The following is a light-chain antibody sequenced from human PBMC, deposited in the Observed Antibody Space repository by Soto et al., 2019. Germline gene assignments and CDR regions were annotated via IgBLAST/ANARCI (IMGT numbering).Light chain of an antibody. V-gene: IGKV3-15*01. Sequence: EIVMTQSPATLSVSPGERATLSCRASQSVGRNLAWYQQKPGQAPRLLIYGASTRATGIPARFSGSGSGTEFTLTISRRQSEDFAIYSYQRYSHSPPLTFDGGTKVEIK. CDR1: QSVGRN. CDR3: QRYSHSPPLT. J-gene: IGKJ4*01. CDR2: GAS.